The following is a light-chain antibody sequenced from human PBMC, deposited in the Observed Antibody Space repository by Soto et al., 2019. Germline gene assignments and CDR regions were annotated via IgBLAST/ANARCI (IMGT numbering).Light chain of an antibody. V-gene: IGKV3-15*01. Sequence: EIVMTQSPGTLSVSPGERATLSCRASQSIRSNLAWYQQKPGQTPRLLIYVTSTRATGIPARFTGSGSRTDFTLPISRLQSEDCAIYYCQQYNNWPLTFGGGTKVEIK. CDR1: QSIRSN. J-gene: IGKJ4*01. CDR2: VTS. CDR3: QQYNNWPLT.